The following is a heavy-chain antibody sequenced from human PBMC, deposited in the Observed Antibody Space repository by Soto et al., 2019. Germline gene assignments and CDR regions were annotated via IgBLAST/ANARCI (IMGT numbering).Heavy chain of an antibody. CDR1: GGSLSGYY. D-gene: IGHD2-15*01. Sequence: SETLSLTCAVYGGSLSGYYWSWIRHHTGKGLEWIGYIYYSGSTYYNPSLKSRVTISVDTSKNQYSLKLSSVTAADTAVYYCARAKLVVAARANWFDPWGQGTLVTVSS. V-gene: IGHV4-31*11. CDR2: IYYSGST. J-gene: IGHJ5*02. CDR3: ARAKLVVAARANWFDP.